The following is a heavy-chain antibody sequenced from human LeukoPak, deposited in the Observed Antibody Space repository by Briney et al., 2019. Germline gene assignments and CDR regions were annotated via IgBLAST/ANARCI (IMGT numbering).Heavy chain of an antibody. V-gene: IGHV4-4*09. CDR2: IYTIGGT. Sequence: PSETLSLTCTVSGGSIRSYYWSWIRQPPGKGLEWIGYIYTIGGTKYNPSLKSRITILVDTSKNQFSLKLSSVTAADTAVYYCARGETYYHDSSGYYPLIDWGQGTLVTVSS. D-gene: IGHD3-22*01. CDR1: GGSIRSYY. J-gene: IGHJ4*02. CDR3: ARGETYYHDSSGYYPLID.